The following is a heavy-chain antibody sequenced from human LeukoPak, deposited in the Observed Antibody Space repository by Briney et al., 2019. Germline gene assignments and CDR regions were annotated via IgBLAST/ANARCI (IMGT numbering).Heavy chain of an antibody. D-gene: IGHD6-19*01. Sequence: SETLSLTCTVSGGSISSYYWSWIRQPPGKGLEWIGYIDYSGSTNYNPSLKSRVTISVDTSKNQFSLKLSSVTAADTAVYYCARVGIAVAGTLAFDIWGQGTMVTVPS. CDR2: IDYSGST. CDR3: ARVGIAVAGTLAFDI. J-gene: IGHJ3*02. V-gene: IGHV4-59*01. CDR1: GGSISSYY.